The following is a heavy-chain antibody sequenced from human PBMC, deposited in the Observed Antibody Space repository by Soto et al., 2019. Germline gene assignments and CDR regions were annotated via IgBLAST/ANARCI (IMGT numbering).Heavy chain of an antibody. Sequence: PGGSLRLSCAASGFTFSSYGMHWVRQAPGKGLEWVAVISYDGSNKYYADSVKGRFTISRDNSKNTLYLQMNSLRAEDTAVYYCAIGPLMRDGSGSYSTNWFDPWGQGTLVTVSS. CDR1: GFTFSSYG. J-gene: IGHJ5*02. V-gene: IGHV3-30*03. D-gene: IGHD3-10*01. CDR2: ISYDGSNK. CDR3: AIGPLMRDGSGSYSTNWFDP.